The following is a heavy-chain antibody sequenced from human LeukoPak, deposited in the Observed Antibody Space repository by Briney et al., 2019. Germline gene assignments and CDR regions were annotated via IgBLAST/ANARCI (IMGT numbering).Heavy chain of an antibody. J-gene: IGHJ4*02. Sequence: SETLSLTCAVYGGSFSGYYWSWIRQPPGKGLEWSGEINHSGSTNYNPSLKSRVTISVDTSKNQFSLKLSSVPAADTAVYYCARGSHFSGWNYWGQGTLVTVSS. D-gene: IGHD6-19*01. V-gene: IGHV4-34*01. CDR3: ARGSHFSGWNY. CDR1: GGSFSGYY. CDR2: INHSGST.